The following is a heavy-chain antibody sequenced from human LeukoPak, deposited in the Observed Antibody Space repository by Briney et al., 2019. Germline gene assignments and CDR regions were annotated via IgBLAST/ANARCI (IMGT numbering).Heavy chain of an antibody. J-gene: IGHJ4*02. CDR1: GFTFRDYW. CDR2: VKQDGTEK. Sequence: GGSLRLSCEASGFTFRDYWTTSVRQAPGNGLEWVANVKQDGTEKFYVASVKGRFTISRDNGKNSLYLQMNSLRVEDTAIYYCARAGGTSWADYWGQGTLVTVSS. V-gene: IGHV3-7*01. D-gene: IGHD6-13*01. CDR3: ARAGGTSWADY.